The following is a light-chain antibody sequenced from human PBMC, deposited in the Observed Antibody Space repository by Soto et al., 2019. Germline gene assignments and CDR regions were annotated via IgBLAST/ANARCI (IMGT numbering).Light chain of an antibody. V-gene: IGKV1-5*03. CDR1: QTGSSL. J-gene: IGKJ1*01. Sequence: DIQMTQSPSTLSGSVGDRVASACVASQTGSSLLPWYQQKPGTAPHLLIYTASTLKSGPPPRFSGSGSATDFPLTISSLQPDDFATYYRQHYNSYSEAFGQGTKVDIK. CDR2: TAS. CDR3: QHYNSYSEA.